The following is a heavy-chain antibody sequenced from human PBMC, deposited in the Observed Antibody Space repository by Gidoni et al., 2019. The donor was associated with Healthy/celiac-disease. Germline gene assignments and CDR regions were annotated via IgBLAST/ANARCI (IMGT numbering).Heavy chain of an antibody. V-gene: IGHV3-30*18. D-gene: IGHD2-2*02. CDR1: GFTFSSYG. CDR2: ISYDGSNK. CDR3: AKGQSSPAAIPGGMDV. J-gene: IGHJ6*02. Sequence: QVQLVESGGGVVQPGRSLRLSCAASGFTFSSYGMHWVRQAPGKGLEWVAVISYDGSNKYYADSVKGRFTISRDNSKNTLYLQMNSLRAEDTAVYYCAKGQSSPAAIPGGMDVWGQGTTVTVSS.